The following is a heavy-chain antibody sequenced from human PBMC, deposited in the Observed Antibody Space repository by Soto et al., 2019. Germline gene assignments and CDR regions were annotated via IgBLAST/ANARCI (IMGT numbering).Heavy chain of an antibody. J-gene: IGHJ4*02. D-gene: IGHD4-17*01. V-gene: IGHV4-30-4*01. Sequence: SETLSLTCTVSGCSISSGNYYWSWIRQPPGKGLEWIGFISYSGTTHYSASLRSRVSISVDTSKNQFSLDLSSVTAADTAVYYCATMGTPVTGLYYFDYWGQGTLVTV. CDR2: ISYSGTT. CDR3: ATMGTPVTGLYYFDY. CDR1: GCSISSGNYY.